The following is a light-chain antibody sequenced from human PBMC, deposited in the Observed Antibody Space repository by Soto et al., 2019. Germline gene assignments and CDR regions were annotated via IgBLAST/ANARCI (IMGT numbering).Light chain of an antibody. CDR1: QSVSSD. V-gene: IGKV3-11*01. CDR2: DAS. Sequence: IVLTQAPATLALSPGERATLSCRASQSVSSDLAWYQQKPGQAPRLLIYDASNRATGIPARFSGSGSGTDFILTISRLEPEDFAVYYCQQYDSSPRTFGQGTKVEI. J-gene: IGKJ1*01. CDR3: QQYDSSPRT.